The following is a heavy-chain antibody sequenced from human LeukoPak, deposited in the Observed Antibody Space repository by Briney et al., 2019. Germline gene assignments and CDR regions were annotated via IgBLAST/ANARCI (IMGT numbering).Heavy chain of an antibody. CDR2: IYYSGST. Sequence: SETLSLTCTVSGGSISSYYWSWIRQPPRKGLEWIGYIYYSGSTNYNPSLKSRVIISVDTSKNQFSLKLSSVTAADTAVYYCARGLVAAGTLVFDPWGQGTLVTVSS. J-gene: IGHJ5*02. CDR1: GGSISSYY. CDR3: ARGLVAAGTLVFDP. D-gene: IGHD6-13*01. V-gene: IGHV4-59*01.